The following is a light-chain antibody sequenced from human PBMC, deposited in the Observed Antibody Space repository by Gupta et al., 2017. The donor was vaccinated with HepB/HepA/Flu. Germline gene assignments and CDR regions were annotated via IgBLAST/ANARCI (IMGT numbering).Light chain of an antibody. CDR2: DVT. V-gene: IGLV2-14*03. J-gene: IGLJ2*01. CDR1: SSDVGGYNY. CDR3: SSYTGSSFLGL. Sequence: QSALTQPASVSGSPGQSITISCTGTSSDVGGYNYVSWYQQHPGKAPKLMIYDVTNRPSGVSDRFSGSKSGNTASLTISGLQAEDEADYYCSSYTGSSFLGLFGGGTKLTVL.